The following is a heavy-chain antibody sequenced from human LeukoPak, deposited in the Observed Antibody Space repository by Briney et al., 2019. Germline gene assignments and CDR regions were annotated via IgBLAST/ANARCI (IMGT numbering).Heavy chain of an antibody. Sequence: ASVKVSCKASGYTFTGYYMHWVRQAPGQGLEWMGWINPSSGGTNYAQKFQGRVTMTRDTSISTAYMELSRLRSDDTAVYYCARAYYYDSSGYYYEYWGQGTLVTVSS. J-gene: IGHJ4*02. CDR1: GYTFTGYY. CDR3: ARAYYYDSSGYYYEY. D-gene: IGHD3-22*01. CDR2: INPSSGGT. V-gene: IGHV1-2*02.